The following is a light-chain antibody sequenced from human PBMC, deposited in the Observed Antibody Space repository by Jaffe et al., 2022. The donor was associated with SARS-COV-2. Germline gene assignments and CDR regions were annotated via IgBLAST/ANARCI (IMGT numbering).Light chain of an antibody. CDR3: QHYGTSTWT. V-gene: IGKV3-20*01. CDR1: QSVDSNS. J-gene: IGKJ1*01. CDR2: GAF. Sequence: EMVLTQSPDTLSLSPGERATLSCRASQSVDSNSVVWYQQKVGRPPRLLIHGAFSRAAGIPDRFSGSGSGTDFTLTISGLEPEDFAVYYCQHYGTSTWTFGQGTKVEIK.